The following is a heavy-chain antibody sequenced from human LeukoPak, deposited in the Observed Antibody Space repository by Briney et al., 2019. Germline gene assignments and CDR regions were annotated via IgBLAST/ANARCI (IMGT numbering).Heavy chain of an antibody. CDR1: GFTFSSYG. J-gene: IGHJ4*02. CDR2: IRYDGSNK. CDR3: AKDGNKYYYDSSGQNY. V-gene: IGHV3-30*02. Sequence: GSLRLSCAASGFTFSSYGMHWVRQAPGKGLEWVAFIRYDGSNKYYADSVKGRFTISRDNSKNTLYLQMNSLRAEDTAVYYCAKDGNKYYYDSSGQNYWGQGTLVTVSS. D-gene: IGHD3-22*01.